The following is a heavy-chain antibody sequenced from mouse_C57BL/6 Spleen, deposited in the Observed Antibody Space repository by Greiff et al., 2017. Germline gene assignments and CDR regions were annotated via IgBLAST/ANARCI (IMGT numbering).Heavy chain of an antibody. V-gene: IGHV2-6-1*01. D-gene: IGHD2-2*01. CDR1: GFSLTSYG. CDR3: ARHRHGNDGGNAMDY. CDR2: IWSDGST. J-gene: IGHJ4*01. Sequence: VHLVESGPGLVAPSQSLSITCTVSGFSLTSYGVHWVRQPPGKGLEWLVVIWSDGSTTYNSSLKSRLSISKDNSKSQVFLKMNSLQTDDTAMYYCARHRHGNDGGNAMDYWGQGTSVTVSS.